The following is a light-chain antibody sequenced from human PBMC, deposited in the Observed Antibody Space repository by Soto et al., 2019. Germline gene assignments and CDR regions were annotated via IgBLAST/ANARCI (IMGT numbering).Light chain of an antibody. CDR3: QSYDSSLSVFYV. V-gene: IGLV1-51*01. CDR2: DDD. Sequence: QSALTQPPSVSAAPGQKVTISCSGSSSNIGGNSVSWYQQLPGTAPKLLIYDDDKRPSGIPDRFSGSKSGTSASLAITGLQAEDEADYYCQSYDSSLSVFYVFXTGTKVTVL. CDR1: SSNIGGNS. J-gene: IGLJ1*01.